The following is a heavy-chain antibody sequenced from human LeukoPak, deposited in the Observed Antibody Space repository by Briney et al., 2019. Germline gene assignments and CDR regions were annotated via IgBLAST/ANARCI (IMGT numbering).Heavy chain of an antibody. CDR3: ARDRAGWQSWVALDP. CDR1: GFTVSNDY. Sequence: AGTLSLTCAASGFTVSNDYRAWVRQPPGRGLEWVSLIYGDGTTYYTPSVKSRFTISRDTFKNPLYLQMSTLTAEDTALYYCARDRAGWQSWVALDPWGQGTLVTVSS. J-gene: IGHJ5*02. D-gene: IGHD2-15*01. V-gene: IGHV3-53*05. CDR2: IYGDGTT.